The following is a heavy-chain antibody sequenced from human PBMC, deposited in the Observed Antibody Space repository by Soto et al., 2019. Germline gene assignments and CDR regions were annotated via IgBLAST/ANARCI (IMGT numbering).Heavy chain of an antibody. Sequence: PSETLSLTCTVSGGSISSGGYYWSWIRQHPGKGLEWIGYIYYSGSTYYNPSLKSRVTISVDTSKNQFSLKLSSVTAADTAVYYRARLSSSGWYKGKNYFDYWGQGTQVTVSS. V-gene: IGHV4-31*03. J-gene: IGHJ4*02. CDR3: ARLSSSGWYKGKNYFDY. CDR1: GGSISSGGYY. D-gene: IGHD6-19*01. CDR2: IYYSGST.